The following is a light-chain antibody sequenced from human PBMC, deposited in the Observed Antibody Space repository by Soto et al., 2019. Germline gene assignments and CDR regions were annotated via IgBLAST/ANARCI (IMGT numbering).Light chain of an antibody. J-gene: IGLJ1*01. CDR1: SSDVGGYNS. CDR3: SSYTTGGSYV. Sequence: QAVVNQPASVSGSPGLSIAISCTGTSSDVGGYNSVSWYQQHPGKAPKLMIYDVSNRPSGVSNRFSGSKSGNTASLNISGLQAEDEGDYYCSSYTTGGSYVFGTGTKLTVL. CDR2: DVS. V-gene: IGLV2-14*01.